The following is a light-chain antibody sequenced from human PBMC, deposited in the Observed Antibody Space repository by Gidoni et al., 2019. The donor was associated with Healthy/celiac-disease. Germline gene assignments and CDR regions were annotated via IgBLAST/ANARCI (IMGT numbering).Light chain of an antibody. V-gene: IGKV2-28*01. CDR2: LGS. CDR3: MQALQTPWT. CDR1: QGLLHSNGYNY. Sequence: DIVMTQSTLSLPVTPGEPASISCRSSQGLLHSNGYNYLDWYLQKPGQSPQLLIYLGSNRASGVPDRFSGSGSGTDFTLKISRVEAEDVGVYYCMQALQTPWTFGQGTKVEIK. J-gene: IGKJ1*01.